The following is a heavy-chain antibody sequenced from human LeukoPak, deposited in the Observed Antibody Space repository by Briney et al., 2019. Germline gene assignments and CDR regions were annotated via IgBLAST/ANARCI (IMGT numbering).Heavy chain of an antibody. J-gene: IGHJ4*02. D-gene: IGHD4-23*01. Sequence: GGSLRLSCAASGLTFSTYWMHWVRQAPGKGPVWVSRINTDGSSTTYADSVKGRFTISRDNAKNTLYLQMNSLRAEDTAVYYCARDSVATLNYWGQGTLVTVSS. CDR2: INTDGSST. CDR1: GLTFSTYW. V-gene: IGHV3-74*01. CDR3: ARDSVATLNY.